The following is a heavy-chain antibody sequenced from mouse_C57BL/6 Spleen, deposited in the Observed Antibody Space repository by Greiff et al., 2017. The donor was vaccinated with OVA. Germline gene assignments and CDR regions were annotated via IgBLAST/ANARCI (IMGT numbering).Heavy chain of an antibody. CDR2: ISDGGSYT. CDR3: ARGGSRYYYAMDY. J-gene: IGHJ4*01. V-gene: IGHV5-4*03. Sequence: EVMLVESGGGLVKPGGSLKLSCAASGFTFSSYAMSWVRQTPEKRLEWVATISDGGSYTYYPDTVKGRFTISRDNAKNTLYLQMSRLKSEDTAMYYCARGGSRYYYAMDYWGQGTSVTVSS. CDR1: GFTFSSYA. D-gene: IGHD1-1*01.